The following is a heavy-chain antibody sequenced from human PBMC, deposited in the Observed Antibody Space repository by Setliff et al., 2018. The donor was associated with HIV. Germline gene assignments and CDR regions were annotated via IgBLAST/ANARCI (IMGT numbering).Heavy chain of an antibody. CDR2: VSGSGGST. V-gene: IGHV3-23*01. CDR1: GFTFNTYA. D-gene: IGHD2-15*01. J-gene: IGHJ4*01. CDR3: AKDGISGGAYPPYYFDY. Sequence: GGSLRLSCAASGFTFNTYAMSWVRQAPGKGLEWVSVVSGSGGSTFYADSVKGRFTISRDNSKNTLYLQMNGLRVEDTAVYYCAKDGISGGAYPPYYFDYWGHGTLVTVSS.